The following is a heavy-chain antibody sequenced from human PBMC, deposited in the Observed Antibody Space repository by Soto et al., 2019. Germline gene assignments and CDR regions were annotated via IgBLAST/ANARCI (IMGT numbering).Heavy chain of an antibody. Sequence: GASVKVSCKASGYTFINYYIHWVRQAPGQGLEWMGRIIPILGIANYAQKFQGRVTITADKSTSTAYMELSSLRSEDTAVYYCTYGDPNRFDYWGQGTLVTVSS. CDR1: GYTFINYY. CDR2: IIPILGIA. CDR3: TYGDPNRFDY. D-gene: IGHD4-17*01. V-gene: IGHV1-69*02. J-gene: IGHJ4*02.